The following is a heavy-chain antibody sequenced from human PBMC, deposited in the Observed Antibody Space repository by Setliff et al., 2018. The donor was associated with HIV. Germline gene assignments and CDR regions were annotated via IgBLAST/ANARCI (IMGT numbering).Heavy chain of an antibody. V-gene: IGHV4-38-2*02. J-gene: IGHJ3*02. D-gene: IGHD3-16*02. CDR1: GYSISSGYY. CDR3: AREKEEDYVWGSYRSNAFDI. Sequence: PSETLSLTCTVSGYSISSGYYWGWIRQPPGKGLEWIGSIYHSGSTYYNPSLKSRVTISVDTSKNQFSLKLSSVTAADTAVYYCAREKEEDYVWGSYRSNAFDIWGQGTMVTV. CDR2: IYHSGST.